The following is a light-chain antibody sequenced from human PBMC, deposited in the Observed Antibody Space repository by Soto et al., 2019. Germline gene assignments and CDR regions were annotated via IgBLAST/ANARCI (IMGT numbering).Light chain of an antibody. V-gene: IGKV3-20*01. CDR1: QSVSSSY. Sequence: EIVLTQSPGALSLSPGERGTLSCRASQSVSSSYLAWYQQKPGQAPRLLIYDASSRATGVPDRFSGSGSGTDFTLTISRVEPDEFAVYYCQQYGRSPRTFGQGTKVQIK. CDR3: QQYGRSPRT. J-gene: IGKJ1*01. CDR2: DAS.